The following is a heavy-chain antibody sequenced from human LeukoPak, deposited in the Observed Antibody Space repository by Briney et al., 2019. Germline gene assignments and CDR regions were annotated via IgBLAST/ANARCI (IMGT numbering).Heavy chain of an antibody. Sequence: ASVRVSCKVSGYTLTELSMHWVRQAPGKGLEWMGGFDPEDGETIYAQKFQGRVTMTEDTSTDTAYMELSSLRSEDTAVYYCATARVGATTFDYWGQGTLVTVSS. V-gene: IGHV1-24*01. CDR3: ATARVGATTFDY. D-gene: IGHD1-26*01. J-gene: IGHJ4*02. CDR1: GYTLTELS. CDR2: FDPEDGET.